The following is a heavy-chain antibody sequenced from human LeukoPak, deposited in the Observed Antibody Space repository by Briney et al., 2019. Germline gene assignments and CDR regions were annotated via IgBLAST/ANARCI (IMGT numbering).Heavy chain of an antibody. Sequence: RASVQVSCKASGGTFSSYAISWVRQAPGQGLEWMGRIIPILGIANYAQKFQGRVTITADKSTSTAYMELSSLRSEDTAVYYCARVYYYGSGSYPFDPWGQGTLVTVSS. CDR3: ARVYYYGSGSYPFDP. D-gene: IGHD3-10*01. J-gene: IGHJ5*02. CDR2: IIPILGIA. CDR1: GGTFSSYA. V-gene: IGHV1-69*04.